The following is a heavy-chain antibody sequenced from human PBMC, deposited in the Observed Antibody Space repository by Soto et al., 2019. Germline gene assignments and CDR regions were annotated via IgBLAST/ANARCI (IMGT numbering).Heavy chain of an antibody. CDR3: ARGYYYDSSGYYPVDAFDI. D-gene: IGHD3-22*01. CDR2: IYYSGST. V-gene: IGHV4-39*01. Sequence: SETLSLTCPVSGGSISSSSYYWGWIRQPPGKGLEWIGSIYYSGSTYYNPSLKSRVTISVDTSKNQFSLKLSSVTAADTAVYYCARGYYYDSSGYYPVDAFDIWGQGTMVTVSS. J-gene: IGHJ3*02. CDR1: GGSISSSSYY.